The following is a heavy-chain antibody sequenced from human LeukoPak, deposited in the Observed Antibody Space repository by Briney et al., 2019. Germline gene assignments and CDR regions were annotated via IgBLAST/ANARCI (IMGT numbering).Heavy chain of an antibody. CDR1: GGTFSSYA. D-gene: IGHD1-7*01. CDR2: IIPIFGTA. CDR3: ARARTELGDFDY. Sequence: SVKVSCKASGGTFSSYAISWVRQAPGQGLEWMGRIIPIFGTANYAQKFQGRVTITTDESTSTAYMELSSLRSEDTAVYYCARARTELGDFDYWGQGTLVTVSS. V-gene: IGHV1-69*05. J-gene: IGHJ4*02.